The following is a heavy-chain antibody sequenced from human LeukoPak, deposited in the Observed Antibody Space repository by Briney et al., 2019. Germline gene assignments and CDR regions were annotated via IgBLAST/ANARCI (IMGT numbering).Heavy chain of an antibody. CDR1: GYTFTGYY. D-gene: IGHD3-10*01. V-gene: IGHV1-2*02. Sequence: ASVKVSCKASGYTFTGYYMHWVRQAPGQGLEWMGWINPNSGGTNYAQKFQGRVTITADESTSTAYMELSSLRSEDTAVYYCARDRTRGSRWFDPWGQGTLVTVSS. CDR3: ARDRTRGSRWFDP. CDR2: INPNSGGT. J-gene: IGHJ5*02.